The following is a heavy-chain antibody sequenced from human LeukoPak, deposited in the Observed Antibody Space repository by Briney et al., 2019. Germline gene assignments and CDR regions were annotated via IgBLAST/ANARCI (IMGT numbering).Heavy chain of an antibody. CDR3: AREEVATIIDY. D-gene: IGHD5-12*01. Sequence: GGSLRLSCAASGFTFSSYSMNWVLQAPGKGLEWVSYISSSSSTIYYADSVKGRFTISRDNAKNSLYLQMNSLRAEDTAVYYCAREEVATIIDYWGQGTLVTVSS. CDR2: ISSSSSTI. J-gene: IGHJ4*02. V-gene: IGHV3-48*01. CDR1: GFTFSSYS.